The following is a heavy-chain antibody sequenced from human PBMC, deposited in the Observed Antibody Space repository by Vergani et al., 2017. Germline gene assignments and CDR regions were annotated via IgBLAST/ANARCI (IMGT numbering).Heavy chain of an antibody. J-gene: IGHJ4*02. CDR2: ISGSSSYV. Sequence: EVQVVESGGGLVQPGGSLRLSCAASGFIFSSYSMNWVRQAPGKGLEWVASISGSSSYVFYRDSVEGRFTITRDNAKKSVYLQMNSLRAEDTAMYFCARGLWDCTHIRCSPPSYWGQGTQVTVSS. CDR3: ARGLWDCTHIRCSPPSY. CDR1: GFIFSSYS. D-gene: IGHD2-8*01. V-gene: IGHV3-21*01.